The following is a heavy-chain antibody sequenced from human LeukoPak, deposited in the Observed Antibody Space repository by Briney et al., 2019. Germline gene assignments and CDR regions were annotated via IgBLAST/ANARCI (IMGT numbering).Heavy chain of an antibody. CDR1: GFAFSLYY. Sequence: GGSLRLSCAVSGFAFSLYYMGWVRQAPGKGLESVAIIASDGSYTAYVDSVKGRFTISRDNAKNSLYLQMSSLTDEDTAIYFCTFLVREPQHWGRGTLVTVSS. V-gene: IGHV3-7*01. J-gene: IGHJ1*01. CDR3: TFLVREPQH. D-gene: IGHD3-10*01. CDR2: IASDGSYT.